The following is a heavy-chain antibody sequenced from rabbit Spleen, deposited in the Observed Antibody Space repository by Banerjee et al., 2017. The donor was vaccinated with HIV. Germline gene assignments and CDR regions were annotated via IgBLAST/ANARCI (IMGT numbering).Heavy chain of an antibody. Sequence: QLKESGGGLVQPGGSLKLSCKGSGFTLSSYYMNWVRQAPGKGLEWIGYIDPVFGITYYANWVNGRFSISRENTQNTVSLQLNSLTAADTATYFCTRSFRASDTGDWGYYFDLWGPGTLVTVS. CDR1: GFTLSSYY. CDR3: TRSFRASDTGDWGYYFDL. V-gene: IGHV1S7*01. J-gene: IGHJ4*01. D-gene: IGHD2-1*01. CDR2: IDPVFGIT.